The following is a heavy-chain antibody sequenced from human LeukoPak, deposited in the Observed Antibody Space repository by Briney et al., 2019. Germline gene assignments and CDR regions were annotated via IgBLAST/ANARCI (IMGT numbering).Heavy chain of an antibody. J-gene: IGHJ4*02. CDR3: ARGGGSGWYDDY. CDR1: GGSITSYH. V-gene: IGHV4-59*07. D-gene: IGHD6-19*01. CDR2: IYYSGST. Sequence: SSDTLSLTCTVSGGSITSYHYSWIRQPPGKGLEGIGYIYYSGSTNYNPSLKSRVTISVDTSKNQFSLKLSSVTAADTAVYYCARGGGSGWYDDYWGQGTLVTVSS.